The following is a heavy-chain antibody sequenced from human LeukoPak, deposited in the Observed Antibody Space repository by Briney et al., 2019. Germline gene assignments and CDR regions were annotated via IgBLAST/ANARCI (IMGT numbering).Heavy chain of an antibody. CDR3: ARSFGVANTYYYYGMDV. Sequence: SETLSLTCAVYGGSFSGYYWSWIRQPPGKGLEWIGEINHSGSTNYNPSLKGRVTISVDTSKNQFSLKLSSVTAADTAVYYCARSFGVANTYYYYGMDVWGQGTTVTVSS. D-gene: IGHD3-3*01. J-gene: IGHJ6*02. CDR2: INHSGST. V-gene: IGHV4-34*01. CDR1: GGSFSGYY.